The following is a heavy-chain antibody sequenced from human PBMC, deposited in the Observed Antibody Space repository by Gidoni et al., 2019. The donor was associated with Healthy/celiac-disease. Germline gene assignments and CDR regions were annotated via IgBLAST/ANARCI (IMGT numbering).Heavy chain of an antibody. J-gene: IGHJ5*02. CDR3: ARAWGYNSGWFDP. Sequence: QVQLVQSGAEVKKPGSSVKVSCKASVGTFSSYAISWVRQAPGEGLEWMGGNIPIFGTANYAKKLQGRVTITADESTSTAYKELSSLRSEDTAVYYCARAWGYNSGWFDPWGQGTLVTVSS. V-gene: IGHV1-69*01. D-gene: IGHD1-20*01. CDR1: VGTFSSYA. CDR2: NIPIFGTA.